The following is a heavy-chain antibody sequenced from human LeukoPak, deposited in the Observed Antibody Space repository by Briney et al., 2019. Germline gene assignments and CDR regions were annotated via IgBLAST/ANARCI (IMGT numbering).Heavy chain of an antibody. J-gene: IGHJ4*02. CDR1: GYTFTSSY. CDR2: ISAYNGRT. CDR3: ARGGTYYPCIDY. Sequence: GASVKLSCKASGYTFTSSYINWVRQAPGQRLEWMGWISAYNGRTNYAQKFQGRVTMTTDSSTSTAYMDLTSLRSDDTAVYYCARGGTYYPCIDYWGQGTLATVSS. D-gene: IGHD1-26*01. V-gene: IGHV1-18*01.